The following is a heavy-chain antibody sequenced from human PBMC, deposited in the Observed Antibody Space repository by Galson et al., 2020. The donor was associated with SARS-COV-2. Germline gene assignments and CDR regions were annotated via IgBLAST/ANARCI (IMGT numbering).Heavy chain of an antibody. J-gene: IGHJ4*02. V-gene: IGHV3-30*18. CDR3: AKGGSTFGGLIDTDY. D-gene: IGHD3-16*02. Sequence: GGSLRLSCAASGFIFNNYDMHWVRQAPGKGLEWVAVILKDGSNKYYGDSVKGRFSISRDNSKNTLFLQMNSLTSEDTAVYYCAKGGSTFGGLIDTDYWGQGTLVTVSS. CDR2: ILKDGSNK. CDR1: GFIFNNYD.